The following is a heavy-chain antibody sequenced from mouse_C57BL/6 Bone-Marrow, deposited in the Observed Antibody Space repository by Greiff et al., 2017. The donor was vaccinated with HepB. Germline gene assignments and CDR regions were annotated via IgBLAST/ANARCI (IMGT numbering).Heavy chain of an antibody. CDR1: GFTFSSYA. V-gene: IGHV5-4*01. CDR3: ARDPTNWGFAY. D-gene: IGHD4-1*01. CDR2: ISDGGSYT. J-gene: IGHJ3*01. Sequence: EVKLMESGGGLVKPGGSLKLSCAASGFTFSSYAMSWVRQTPEKRLEWVATISDGGSYTYYPDNVKGRFTISRDNAKNNLYLQMSHLKSEDTAMYYCARDPTNWGFAYWGQGTLGTVSA.